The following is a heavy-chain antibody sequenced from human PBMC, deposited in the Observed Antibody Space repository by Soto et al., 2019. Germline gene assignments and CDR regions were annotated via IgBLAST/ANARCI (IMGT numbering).Heavy chain of an antibody. V-gene: IGHV3-30*18. J-gene: IGHJ3*02. CDR1: GFTFSSYG. D-gene: IGHD3-16*01. CDR3: AKVHVDLFEGGWSGAFDI. CDR2: ISYDGSNK. Sequence: QVQLVESGGGVVQPGRSLRLSCAASGFTFSSYGMHWVRQAPGKGLEWVAVISYDGSNKYYADSVKGRFTISRDNSKNTLYLQMNSLRAEDTAVYYCAKVHVDLFEGGWSGAFDIWGQGTMVTVSS.